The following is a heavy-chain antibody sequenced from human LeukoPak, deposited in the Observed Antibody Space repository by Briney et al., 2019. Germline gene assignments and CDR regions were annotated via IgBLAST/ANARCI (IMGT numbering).Heavy chain of an antibody. CDR1: GITFSSYG. CDR3: AKNGDRGAYCTGGACYPYFYYYMDV. J-gene: IGHJ6*03. CDR2: ISSNGGTT. V-gene: IGHV3-23*01. Sequence: GGTLRLSCAASGITFSSYGMSRVHQAPGKGLEWVSSISSNGGTTYYAVSVKGRFTISRDNSKNTLYLQMNSLRAEDTAIYYCAKNGDRGAYCTGGACYPYFYYYMDVWGKGTTVTI. D-gene: IGHD2-8*02.